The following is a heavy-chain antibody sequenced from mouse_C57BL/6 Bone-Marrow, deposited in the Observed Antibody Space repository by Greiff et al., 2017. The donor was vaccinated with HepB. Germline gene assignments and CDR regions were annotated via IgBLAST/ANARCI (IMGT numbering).Heavy chain of an antibody. CDR2: IDPETGGT. D-gene: IGHD3-2*02. J-gene: IGHJ3*01. Sequence: VQLQQSGAELVRPGASVTLSCKASGYTFTDYEMHWVKQTPVHGLEWIGAIDPETGGTAYNEKFKGKATLTADKSSSTAYMELRSLTSEDSAVYFCALDSSGQFAYWGQGTLVTVSA. V-gene: IGHV1-15*01. CDR1: GYTFTDYE. CDR3: ALDSSGQFAY.